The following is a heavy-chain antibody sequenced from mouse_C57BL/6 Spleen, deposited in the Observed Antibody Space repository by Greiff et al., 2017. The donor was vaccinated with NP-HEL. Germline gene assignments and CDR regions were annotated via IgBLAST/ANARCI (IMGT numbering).Heavy chain of an antibody. J-gene: IGHJ4*01. Sequence: EVKVVESGGGLVKPGGSLKLSCAASGFTFSDYGMHWVRQAPEKGLEWVAYISSGSSTIYYADTVKGRFTISRDNAKNTLVLQMTSLRSEDTAMYYCARPLRSYAMDYWGQGTSVTVSS. CDR1: GFTFSDYG. V-gene: IGHV5-17*01. CDR2: ISSGSSTI. CDR3: ARPLRSYAMDY. D-gene: IGHD1-1*01.